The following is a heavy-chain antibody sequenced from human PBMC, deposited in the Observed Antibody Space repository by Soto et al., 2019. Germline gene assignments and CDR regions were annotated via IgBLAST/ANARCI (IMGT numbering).Heavy chain of an antibody. Sequence: ASVKVSCKASGYTFTIYGISLVRQAPGQGLEWMGWISAYNGNTNYAQKLQGRVTMTTDTSTSTAYLQMNSLKTEDTAVYYCTRDSGEFSSFTPLRPHYFDYWGQGTLVTVSS. D-gene: IGHD3-10*01. J-gene: IGHJ4*02. CDR2: ISAYNGNT. V-gene: IGHV1-18*01. CDR1: GYTFTIYG. CDR3: TRDSGEFSSFTPLRPHYFDY.